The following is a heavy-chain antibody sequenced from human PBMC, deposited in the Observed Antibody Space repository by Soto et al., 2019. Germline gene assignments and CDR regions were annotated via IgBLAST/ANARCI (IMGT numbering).Heavy chain of an antibody. J-gene: IGHJ6*02. CDR1: GFTFSSYW. Sequence: GGSLRLSCAASGFTFSSYWMHWVRQAPGKGLVWVSRINSDGSSTSYADSVKGRFTISRDNAKNTLYLQMNSLRAEDTAVYYCARDPLAAAGTDYYYYGMDVWGQGTTVTVSS. CDR2: INSDGSST. CDR3: ARDPLAAAGTDYYYYGMDV. V-gene: IGHV3-74*01. D-gene: IGHD6-13*01.